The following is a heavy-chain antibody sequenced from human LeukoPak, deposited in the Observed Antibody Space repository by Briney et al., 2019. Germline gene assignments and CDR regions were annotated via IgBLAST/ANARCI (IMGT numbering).Heavy chain of an antibody. CDR3: ARDQTYSGSGIYTYFDY. Sequence: SETLSLTCTVSGGSISSSSYYWGWIRQPPGKGLEWIGSIYYSGSTYYNPSLKSRVTISVDTSKNQFSLKLSSVTAADTAVYYCARDQTYSGSGIYTYFDYWGQGILVTVSS. D-gene: IGHD3-10*01. CDR1: GGSISSSSYY. V-gene: IGHV4-39*02. CDR2: IYYSGST. J-gene: IGHJ4*02.